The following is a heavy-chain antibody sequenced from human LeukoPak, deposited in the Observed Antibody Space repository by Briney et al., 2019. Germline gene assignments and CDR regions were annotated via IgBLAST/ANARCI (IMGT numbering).Heavy chain of an antibody. CDR2: INHSGST. V-gene: IGHV4-34*01. D-gene: IGHD3-10*01. J-gene: IGHJ4*02. CDR1: GGSFSGYY. CDR3: ARENVMVRGAILYYFDY. Sequence: PSETLSLTCAVYGGSFSGYYWSWIRQPPGKGLEWIGEINHSGSTNYNPSLKSRVTISVDTSKNQFSLKLSSVTAADTAVYYCARENVMVRGAILYYFDYWGQGTLVTVSS.